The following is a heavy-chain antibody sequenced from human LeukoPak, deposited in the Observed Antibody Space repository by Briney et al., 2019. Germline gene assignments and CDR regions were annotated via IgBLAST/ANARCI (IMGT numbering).Heavy chain of an antibody. CDR3: ARSVRGPNGPFGELSGHFDY. CDR2: INPNSGGT. Sequence: ASVKVSCKASGYTFTGYYMHWVRQAPGQGLEWMGWINPNSGGTNYAQKFQGRVTMTRDTSISTAYMELSRLRSDDTAVYYCARSVRGPNGPFGELSGHFDYWGQGTLVTVSS. J-gene: IGHJ4*02. D-gene: IGHD3-10*01. V-gene: IGHV1-2*02. CDR1: GYTFTGYY.